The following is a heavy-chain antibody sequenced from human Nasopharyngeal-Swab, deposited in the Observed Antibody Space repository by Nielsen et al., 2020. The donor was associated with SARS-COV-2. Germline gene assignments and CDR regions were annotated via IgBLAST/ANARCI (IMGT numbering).Heavy chain of an antibody. Sequence: WIRQPPGKGLEWVSYISSSGSTIYYADSVKGRFTISRDNAKNSLYLQMNSLRAEDTAVYYCAGDRGGLLWFGELPTYFDYWGQGTLVTVSS. CDR2: ISSSGSTI. D-gene: IGHD3-10*01. J-gene: IGHJ4*02. CDR3: AGDRGGLLWFGELPTYFDY. V-gene: IGHV3-48*03.